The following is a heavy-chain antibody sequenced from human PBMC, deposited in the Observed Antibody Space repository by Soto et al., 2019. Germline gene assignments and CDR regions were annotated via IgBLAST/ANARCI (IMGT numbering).Heavy chain of an antibody. J-gene: IGHJ4*02. CDR1: GGSISSGGYY. Sequence: PSETLSLTCTVSGGSISSGGYYWSWIRQHPGKGLEWIGYIYYSGSTYYYPSLKSRVTMSVHTSNSQFSLELSSVTAADTAVYYCARGLITGSHYSGGWYYFDSWGQGTQVTVSS. CDR2: IYYSGST. CDR3: ARGLITGSHYSGGWYYFDS. V-gene: IGHV4-31*03. D-gene: IGHD6-19*01.